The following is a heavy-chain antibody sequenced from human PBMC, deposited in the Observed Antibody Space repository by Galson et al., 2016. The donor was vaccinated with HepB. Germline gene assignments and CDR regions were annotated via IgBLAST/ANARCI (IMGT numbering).Heavy chain of an antibody. CDR3: ARDMSFYCLDF. J-gene: IGHJ4*02. Sequence: SLRLSCAASGFTLSHYGMHWVRQTPGKGLEWVAGIYSDGRKKSYVDSVKGRFIASRDVSENTMYLQVNSLRAEDTAVYFCARDMSFYCLDFRGQGTPVTVSS. D-gene: IGHD3/OR15-3a*01. CDR1: GFTLSHYG. CDR2: IYSDGRKK. V-gene: IGHV3-33*01.